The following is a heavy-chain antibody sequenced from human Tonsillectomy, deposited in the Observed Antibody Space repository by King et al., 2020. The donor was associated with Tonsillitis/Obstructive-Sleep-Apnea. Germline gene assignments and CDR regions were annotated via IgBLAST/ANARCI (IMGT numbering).Heavy chain of an antibody. CDR2: IYYSGST. Sequence: VQLQESGPGLVKPSETLSLTCTVSGGSISSYYWSWIRQPPGKGLEWIGYIYYSGSTNYNPSLKSRDTISVDTSKNQFSLKLSSVTAADTAVYYCATLRYQPAWFDPWGQGTLVTVSS. J-gene: IGHJ5*02. D-gene: IGHD2-2*01. V-gene: IGHV4-59*01. CDR1: GGSISSYY. CDR3: ATLRYQPAWFDP.